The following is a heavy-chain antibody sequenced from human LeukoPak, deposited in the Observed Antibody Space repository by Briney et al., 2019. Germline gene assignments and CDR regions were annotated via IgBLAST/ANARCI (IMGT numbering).Heavy chain of an antibody. D-gene: IGHD4/OR15-4a*01. Sequence: PGGSLRLSCAASGFTFSNYWMSWVRQAPGKGLEWVANIKQDGSETYYGDSVKGRFTISRDNAKSSLYLQMNSLRAEDTALYYCASTLKRDYWGQGTLVTVSS. CDR1: GFTFSNYW. CDR3: ASTLKRDY. V-gene: IGHV3-7*01. J-gene: IGHJ4*02. CDR2: IKQDGSET.